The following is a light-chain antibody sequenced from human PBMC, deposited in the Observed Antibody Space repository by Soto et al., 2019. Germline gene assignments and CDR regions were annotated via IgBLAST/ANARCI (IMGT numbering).Light chain of an antibody. CDR1: SSNIESNT. J-gene: IGLJ3*02. Sequence: QSVLTQPPSASGTPGQRVTISCSGSSSNIESNTVTWYQQLPGTAPKLVIYSNDQRPSGVSDRFSASKSGSSASLTISGVRSEDEGDYYCAAWDDSLNGVFGGGTKLTVL. CDR3: AAWDDSLNGV. V-gene: IGLV1-44*01. CDR2: SND.